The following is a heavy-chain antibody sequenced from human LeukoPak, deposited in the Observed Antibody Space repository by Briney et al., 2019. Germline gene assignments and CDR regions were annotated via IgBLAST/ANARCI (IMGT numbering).Heavy chain of an antibody. Sequence: GRSLRLSCAASGFTFSSYALHWVRQAPGKGLEWVGRIRSKANSYATAYAASVKDRFTISRDDSKNTAYLQMNSLKTEDTAVYYCTRLPYSYGLFYGMDVWGQGTTVTVSS. CDR2: IRSKANSYAT. V-gene: IGHV3-73*01. CDR3: TRLPYSYGLFYGMDV. D-gene: IGHD5-18*01. J-gene: IGHJ6*02. CDR1: GFTFSSYA.